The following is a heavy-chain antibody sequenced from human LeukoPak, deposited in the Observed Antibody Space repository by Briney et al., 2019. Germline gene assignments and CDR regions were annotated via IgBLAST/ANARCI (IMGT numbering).Heavy chain of an antibody. CDR3: AKGGGYDPNYYYMDV. CDR2: ISSSSSTI. J-gene: IGHJ6*03. D-gene: IGHD5-12*01. CDR1: EFTFSSYS. V-gene: IGHV3-48*01. Sequence: PGGSLRLSCAASEFTFSSYSMNWVRQAPGKGLEWVSYISSSSSTISYADSVRGRFTISRDNAKNSLYLQMNSLRAEDTAVYYCAKGGGYDPNYYYMDVWGKGTTVTISS.